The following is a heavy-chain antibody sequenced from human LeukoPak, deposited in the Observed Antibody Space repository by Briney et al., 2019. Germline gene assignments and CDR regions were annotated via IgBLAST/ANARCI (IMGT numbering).Heavy chain of an antibody. CDR2: INPSGGST. CDR1: GYTFTSYY. D-gene: IGHD3-16*01. J-gene: IGHJ4*02. Sequence: ASVKVSCKASGYTFTSYYMHWVRQAPGQGLEWMGIINPSGGSTSYAQKFQGRVTMTRDTSASTVYMELSSLRSEDTAVYYCARGGEDYHNTWHFDYWGQGTLVTVSS. CDR3: ARGGEDYHNTWHFDY. V-gene: IGHV1-46*01.